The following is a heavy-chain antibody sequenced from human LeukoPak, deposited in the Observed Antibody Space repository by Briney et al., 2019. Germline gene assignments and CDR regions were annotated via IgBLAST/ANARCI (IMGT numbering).Heavy chain of an antibody. CDR3: ARDRYTIFGVVTPDMDV. J-gene: IGHJ6*03. CDR2: IYSGGST. D-gene: IGHD3-3*01. CDR1: GFTVSSNY. V-gene: IGHV3-66*02. Sequence: PGGSLRLSCAASGFTVSSNYMSWVRQAPGKGLEWVSVIYSGGSTYYADSVKGRFTISTDNSKNSLYLQMNSLRAEDTAVYYCARDRYTIFGVVTPDMDVWGKGTTVTVSS.